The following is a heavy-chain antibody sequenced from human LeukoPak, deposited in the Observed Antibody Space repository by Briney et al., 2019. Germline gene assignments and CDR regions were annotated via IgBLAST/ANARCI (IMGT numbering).Heavy chain of an antibody. V-gene: IGHV4-34*01. Sequence: SETLSLTCVVSGGSLSGYYWSWIRQPPGKGLEWIGEINHSGDTNYNPSPKRRVSILVKTSRNQFSLQLTSVTVADTAVYHCARRGRGYSYGRPFDYWGLGTLVTVSS. D-gene: IGHD5-18*01. CDR3: ARRGRGYSYGRPFDY. CDR2: INHSGDT. CDR1: GGSLSGYY. J-gene: IGHJ4*02.